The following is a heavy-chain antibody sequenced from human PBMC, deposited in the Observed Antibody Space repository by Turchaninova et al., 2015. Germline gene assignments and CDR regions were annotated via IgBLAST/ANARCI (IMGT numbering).Heavy chain of an antibody. CDR3: ARGSYDFLSTYPDY. Sequence: GASVKVSCKPSGYIFTTYSIHWVRQAPGQRLEWMGWVNGGNGNAKYSENFQDRVTISRDTVTTTAYMELSSLRSDDTAVYYCARGSYDFLSTYPDYWGQGTLVTVSS. D-gene: IGHD3-3*01. J-gene: IGHJ4*02. CDR2: VNGGNGNA. V-gene: IGHV1-3*01. CDR1: GYIFTTYS.